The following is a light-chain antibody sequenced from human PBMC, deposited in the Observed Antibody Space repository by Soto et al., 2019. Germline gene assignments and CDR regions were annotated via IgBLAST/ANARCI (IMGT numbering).Light chain of an antibody. CDR1: ESVHSN. V-gene: IGKV3-15*01. CDR2: YAS. Sequence: EMVMTQSPATLSVSPGERVTLSCRASESVHSNLAWYQQKPGQGPSLLIYYASTRVTGVPDRFSVSGSGTEFTLTISSLQSEDCGVSYGQHYSNWPPTFGPGTKVEIK. J-gene: IGKJ3*01. CDR3: QHYSNWPPT.